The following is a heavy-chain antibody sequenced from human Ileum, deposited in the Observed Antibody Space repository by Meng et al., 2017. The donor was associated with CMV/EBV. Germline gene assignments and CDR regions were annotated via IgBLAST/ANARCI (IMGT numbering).Heavy chain of an antibody. CDR3: ARNLGPIDF. J-gene: IGHJ4*02. Sequence: GGSLRLSCAASGFSFSDYYMSWIRQAPGRGLEWVSYISSHSSHIYYADSVKGRFTISRDNAKNSLFLQMNSLRAEDTAVYYCARNLGPIDFWGQGTLVTVSS. CDR1: GFSFSDYY. CDR2: ISSHSSHI. V-gene: IGHV3-11*01. D-gene: IGHD3-16*01.